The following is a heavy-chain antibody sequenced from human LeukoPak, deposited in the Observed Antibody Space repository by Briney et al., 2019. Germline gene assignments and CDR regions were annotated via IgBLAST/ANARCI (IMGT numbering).Heavy chain of an antibody. D-gene: IGHD3-22*01. V-gene: IGHV1-69*05. CDR3: ARAYENWLDP. CDR2: IIPIFGTA. J-gene: IGHJ5*02. Sequence: SVKVSCKASGGTFSSYAISWVRQAPGRGLEGMGGIIPIFGTANYAQKFQGRVTITTDKSTSTAYMELSSLRSEDRAVYYCARAYENWLDPWGQGTLVTVSS. CDR1: GGTFSSYA.